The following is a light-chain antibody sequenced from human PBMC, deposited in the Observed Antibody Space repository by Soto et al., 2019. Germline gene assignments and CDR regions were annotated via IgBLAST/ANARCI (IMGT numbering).Light chain of an antibody. J-gene: IGLJ1*01. V-gene: IGLV2-14*01. CDR1: SSDVGGYNY. Sequence: QSVLTRPASVSGSPGQSITISCTGTSSDVGGYNYVSWYQQHPGKAPKFMIYDVSNRPSGVSNRFSGSKSGNTASLTISGLQAEDEADYYCSSYTSSSTYVFGTGTKVTVL. CDR3: SSYTSSSTYV. CDR2: DVS.